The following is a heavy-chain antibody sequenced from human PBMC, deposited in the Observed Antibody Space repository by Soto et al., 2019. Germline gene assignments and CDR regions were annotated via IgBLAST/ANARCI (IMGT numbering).Heavy chain of an antibody. V-gene: IGHV3-30*03. CDR1: GFTFSSYG. CDR3: ARESVWLGGMDV. J-gene: IGHJ6*02. CDR2: ISYDGSNK. Sequence: QVQLVESGGGVVQPGRSLRLSCAASGFTFSSYGMHWVRQAPGKGLEWVAVISYDGSNKYYADSVKGRFTISRDNSKNTLYLQMNSLRAEDTAVYYCARESVWLGGMDVWGQGTTVTVSS. D-gene: IGHD3-10*01.